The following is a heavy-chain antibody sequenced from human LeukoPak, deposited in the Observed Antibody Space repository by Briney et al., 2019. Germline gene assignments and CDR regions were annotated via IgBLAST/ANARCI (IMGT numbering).Heavy chain of an antibody. Sequence: ASVKVSCKASGYTFTGYYMHWLRQAPGQGLEWMGWINPNSGGTNYAQKFQGRVTMTRDTSISTAYMELSRLRSDDTAVYYCARAAAGTDYYYYGMDVWGQGTTVTVSS. J-gene: IGHJ6*02. CDR1: GYTFTGYY. CDR2: INPNSGGT. V-gene: IGHV1-2*02. D-gene: IGHD6-13*01. CDR3: ARAAAGTDYYYYGMDV.